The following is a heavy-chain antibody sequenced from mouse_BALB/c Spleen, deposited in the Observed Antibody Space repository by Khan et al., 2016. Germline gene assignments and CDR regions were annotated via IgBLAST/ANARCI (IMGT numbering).Heavy chain of an antibody. D-gene: IGHD4-1*01. CDR1: GYSITSDYA. CDR3: ARSSNWDGFAY. J-gene: IGHJ3*01. Sequence: EVQLQESGPGLVKPSQSLSLTCTVTGYSITSDYAWNWIRQFPGNKLEWMACITYSGSTSYNPSLKSRISITRDTSKNEFFLQLTSVTAEDTATYFWARSSNWDGFAYWGQGTLVTVSA. CDR2: ITYSGST. V-gene: IGHV3-2*02.